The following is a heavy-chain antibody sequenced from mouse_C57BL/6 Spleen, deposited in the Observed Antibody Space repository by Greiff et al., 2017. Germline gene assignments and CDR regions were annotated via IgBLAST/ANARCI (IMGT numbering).Heavy chain of an antibody. CDR3: AKNYYGSPYYFDY. Sequence: EVQLVESGGGLVKPGGSLKLSCAASGFTFSSYTMSWVRQTPEKRLEWVATISGGGGNTYYPDSVKGRFTISRDNAKNTLYLQMSSLRSEDTALYYCAKNYYGSPYYFDYWGQGTTLTVSS. J-gene: IGHJ2*01. CDR2: ISGGGGNT. D-gene: IGHD1-1*01. V-gene: IGHV5-9*01. CDR1: GFTFSSYT.